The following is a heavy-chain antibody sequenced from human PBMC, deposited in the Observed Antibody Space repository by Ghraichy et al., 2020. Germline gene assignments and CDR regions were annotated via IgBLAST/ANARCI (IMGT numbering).Heavy chain of an antibody. Sequence: GGSLRLSCAASGFTFSSYAMSWVRQAPGKGLEWVSGISGSGGSTYYADSVKGRFTISRDNSKNTLYLQMNSLRAEDTAVYYCAKDKAYDILTGYYRGGDYWGQGTLVTVSS. D-gene: IGHD3-9*01. J-gene: IGHJ4*02. CDR3: AKDKAYDILTGYYRGGDY. V-gene: IGHV3-23*01. CDR2: ISGSGGST. CDR1: GFTFSSYA.